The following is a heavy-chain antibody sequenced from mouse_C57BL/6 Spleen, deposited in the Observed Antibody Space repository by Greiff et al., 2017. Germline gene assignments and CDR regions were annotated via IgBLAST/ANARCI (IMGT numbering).Heavy chain of an antibody. D-gene: IGHD1-1*01. V-gene: IGHV1-72*01. J-gene: IGHJ1*03. CDR2: IDPKSGGT. Sequence: QVQLQQSGAELVKPGASVKLSCKASGYTFTSYWMHWVKQRPGRGLEWIGRIDPKSGGTKYNEKFKSKATLTVDKPSSPAYMQLSSLTSEDSAVYYGARWDYAGSYWYFDVWGTGTTVTVSS. CDR3: ARWDYAGSYWYFDV. CDR1: GYTFTSYW.